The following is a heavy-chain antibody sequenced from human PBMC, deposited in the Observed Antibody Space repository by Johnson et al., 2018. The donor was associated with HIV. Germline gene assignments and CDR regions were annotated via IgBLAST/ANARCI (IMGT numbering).Heavy chain of an antibody. CDR1: GSTFEDNT. CDR2: FSWDGGST. CDR3: AKDQYYNVWRAYPEGAFDI. V-gene: IGHV3-43*01. J-gene: IGHJ3*02. D-gene: IGHD3-3*01. Sequence: VQLVESGGVVVQPGGSLRLSCAASGSTFEDNTMPWVRQAPGKGLEWVSLFSWDGGSTYYADSLKGRFTISRANSNNSLYLQMNSLRTEDTALYYCAKDQYYNVWRAYPEGAFDIWGQGTMVTVSS.